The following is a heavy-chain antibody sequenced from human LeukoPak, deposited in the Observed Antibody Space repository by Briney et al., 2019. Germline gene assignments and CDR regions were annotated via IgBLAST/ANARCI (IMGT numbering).Heavy chain of an antibody. J-gene: IGHJ6*03. CDR1: GASFSGYY. CDR3: ARRVGGLRSGGYYYYYYYMDV. CDR2: IIHSVST. Sequence: SETLSLTCAVYGASFSGYYWSWIRQPPGKGREWNGEIIHSVSTNYNPSLKSRVTISVDTSKNQFSLKLSSVTAADTAVYYCARRVGGLRSGGYYYYYYYMDVWGKGATVTVSS. D-gene: IGHD5-12*01. V-gene: IGHV4-34*12.